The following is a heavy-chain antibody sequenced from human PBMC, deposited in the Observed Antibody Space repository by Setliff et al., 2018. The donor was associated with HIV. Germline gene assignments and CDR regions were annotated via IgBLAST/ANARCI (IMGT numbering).Heavy chain of an antibody. Sequence: SETLSLTCAVYGGSFSGFYWSWIRQPPGKGLEWIGEINHSGSTNYNPSLKSRVTISVDTSKNQFSLKLSSVTAADTAVYYCARTLLTHYNFWSGYYSYDAFDIWGQGTMVT. D-gene: IGHD3-3*01. CDR3: ARTLLTHYNFWSGYYSYDAFDI. CDR1: GGSFSGFY. V-gene: IGHV4-34*01. CDR2: INHSGST. J-gene: IGHJ3*02.